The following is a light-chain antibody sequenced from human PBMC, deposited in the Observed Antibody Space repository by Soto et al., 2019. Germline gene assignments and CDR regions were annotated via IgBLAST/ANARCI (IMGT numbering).Light chain of an antibody. Sequence: EIVLTQSPATLSLSPGERATLSCRASQSVSSYLAWYQQKPGQAPRLLIYDASNRATGIPARFSRSGSGTDFTRPSITLPPEDFAVYYCQQRSNGPPIFTFGPGTKVDI. CDR3: QQRSNGPPIFT. CDR2: DAS. CDR1: QSVSSY. J-gene: IGKJ3*01. V-gene: IGKV3-11*01.